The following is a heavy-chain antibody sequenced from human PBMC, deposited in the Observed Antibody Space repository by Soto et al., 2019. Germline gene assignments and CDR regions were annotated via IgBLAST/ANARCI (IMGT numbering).Heavy chain of an antibody. CDR2: IWYDGSNK. Sequence: GGSLRLSCAASGFTFSSYGMHWVRQAPGKGLEWVAVIWYDGSNKYYADSVKGRFTISRDNSKNTRYLQMNSLRAEDTAVYYCAREAIGYCTNGVCPFLLGGMDVRGQGTTVTVSS. V-gene: IGHV3-33*01. CDR1: GFTFSSYG. D-gene: IGHD2-8*01. J-gene: IGHJ6*02. CDR3: AREAIGYCTNGVCPFLLGGMDV.